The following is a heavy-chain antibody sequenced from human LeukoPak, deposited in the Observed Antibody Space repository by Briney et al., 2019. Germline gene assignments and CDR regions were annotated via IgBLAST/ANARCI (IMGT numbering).Heavy chain of an antibody. CDR3: AREKPVVVTASLMDV. CDR2: IYYSGST. D-gene: IGHD2-21*02. J-gene: IGHJ6*02. Sequence: SETLSLTCTVSGGSTSSSSYYWGWIRQPPGKGLEWIGSIYYSGSTYYNPSLKSRVTISVDTSKNQFSLKLSSVTAADTAVYYCAREKPVVVTASLMDVWGQGTTVTVSS. CDR1: GGSTSSSSYY. V-gene: IGHV4-39*07.